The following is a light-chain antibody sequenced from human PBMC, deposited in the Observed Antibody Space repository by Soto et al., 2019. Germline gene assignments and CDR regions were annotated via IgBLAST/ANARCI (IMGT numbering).Light chain of an antibody. CDR2: GAS. J-gene: IGKJ1*01. Sequence: EIVLTQSPATLSVSPGERATLSCRASQSVASNLAWYLQKPGQAPRLLIYGASTRATSIPARFSGSGSGTEFTLTISSLQSEDFAVYYCQQYNNWPWTFGQGTKVEIK. V-gene: IGKV3-15*01. CDR3: QQYNNWPWT. CDR1: QSVASN.